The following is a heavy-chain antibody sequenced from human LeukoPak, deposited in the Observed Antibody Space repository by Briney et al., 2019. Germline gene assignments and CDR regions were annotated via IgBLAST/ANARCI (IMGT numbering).Heavy chain of an antibody. D-gene: IGHD6-19*01. J-gene: IGHJ4*02. Sequence: PSETLSLTCAVYGGSFSGYYWSWIRQPPGKGLEWIGEINHSGSTNYNPSLKSRVTISVDTSKNQFSLKLSSVTAADTAVYYCARRWYSSGWYQASYFDYWGQGTLVTVSS. CDR1: GGSFSGYY. CDR3: ARRWYSSGWYQASYFDY. V-gene: IGHV4-34*01. CDR2: INHSGST.